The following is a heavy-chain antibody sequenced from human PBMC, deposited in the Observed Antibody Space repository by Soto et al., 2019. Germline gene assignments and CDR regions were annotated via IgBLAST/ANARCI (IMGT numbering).Heavy chain of an antibody. CDR3: ARKVLWSRYFDY. V-gene: IGHV3-30-3*01. CDR1: GFIFSNYV. J-gene: IGHJ4*02. D-gene: IGHD2-15*01. CDR2: MSYDGTTK. Sequence: GGSLRLSCAASGFIFSNYVMYWVRQAPGKGLEWVSFMSYDGTTKYYADSVKGRFTISRDNSKNTLYLQMNSLRPEDTAVYYWARKVLWSRYFDYWGKETLVTVPS.